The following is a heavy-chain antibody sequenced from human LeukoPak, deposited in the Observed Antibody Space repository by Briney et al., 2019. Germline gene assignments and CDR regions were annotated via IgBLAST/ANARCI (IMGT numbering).Heavy chain of an antibody. D-gene: IGHD2-2*02. Sequence: PSETLSLTCTVSGGSISSYYWSWIRQPAGKGLEWIGRIYTSGTTNYNPSLKSRVTMSVDTSKNQFSLKLTSVTAADTAVYYCARDIPLVVPSAIDAVAFDIWGQGTTVTVFS. CDR1: GGSISSYY. V-gene: IGHV4-4*07. CDR2: IYTSGTT. CDR3: ARDIPLVVPSAIDAVAFDI. J-gene: IGHJ3*02.